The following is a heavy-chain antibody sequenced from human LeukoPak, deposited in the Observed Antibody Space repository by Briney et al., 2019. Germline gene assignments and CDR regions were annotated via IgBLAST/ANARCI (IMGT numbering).Heavy chain of an antibody. CDR3: ARDRYSYGYSPFDY. Sequence: GGSLRLSCAASGFTFSSYAMSWVRQAPGKGLEWVSAISGSGGSTYYADSVKGRFTISRDNSKNTLYPQMNSLRAEDTAVYYCARDRYSYGYSPFDYWGQGTLVTVSS. V-gene: IGHV3-23*01. CDR1: GFTFSSYA. CDR2: ISGSGGST. J-gene: IGHJ4*02. D-gene: IGHD5-18*01.